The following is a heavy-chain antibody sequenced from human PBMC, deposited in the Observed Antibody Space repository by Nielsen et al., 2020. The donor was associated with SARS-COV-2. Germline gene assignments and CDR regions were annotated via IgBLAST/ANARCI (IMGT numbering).Heavy chain of an antibody. D-gene: IGHD5-24*01. CDR1: GFTFGDYA. V-gene: IGHV3-49*04. J-gene: IGHJ4*02. CDR2: IRSKAYGGTT. CDR3: TRSVRWLQYGDY. Sequence: GESLKISCTASGFTFGDYAMSWVRQAPGKGLEWVGFIRSKAYGGTTEYAASVKGRFTNSRDDSKSIAYLQMNSLKTEDTAVYYCTRSVRWLQYGDYWGQGTLVTVSS.